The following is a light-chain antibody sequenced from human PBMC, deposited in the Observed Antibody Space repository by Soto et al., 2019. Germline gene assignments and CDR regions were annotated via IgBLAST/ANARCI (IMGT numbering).Light chain of an antibody. Sequence: VMRQSPATLSFSPGEGATLSCRASQGIGDTLAWYKHKPGQTPRLLSYDTSTRATGVPTRFSGSRSGAEFTLTINSLKSEDFEVYYCQPYNNWPLTFGGGTKVDI. J-gene: IGKJ4*01. CDR2: DTS. CDR3: QPYNNWPLT. V-gene: IGKV3-15*01. CDR1: QGIGDT.